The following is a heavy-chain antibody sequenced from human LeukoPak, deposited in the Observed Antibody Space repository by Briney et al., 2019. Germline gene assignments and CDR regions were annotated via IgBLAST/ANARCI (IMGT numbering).Heavy chain of an antibody. Sequence: GGSLRLSCAASGFTFSRHSMNWVRQAPGKGLEGVSSISSSSIYIYYADSVKGRFTISRDNSKNTLYLQMNSLRAEDTAVYYCAKDRVLLWFGELDYWGQGTLVTVSS. V-gene: IGHV3-21*01. CDR2: ISSSSIYI. J-gene: IGHJ4*02. D-gene: IGHD3-10*01. CDR1: GFTFSRHS. CDR3: AKDRVLLWFGELDY.